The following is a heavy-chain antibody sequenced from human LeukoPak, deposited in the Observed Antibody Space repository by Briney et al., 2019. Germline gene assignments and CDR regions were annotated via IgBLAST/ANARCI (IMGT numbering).Heavy chain of an antibody. V-gene: IGHV4-59*08. D-gene: IGHD6-13*01. CDR1: GGSISSYY. CDR2: IYYSGST. Sequence: SETLSLTCTVSGGSISSYYWSWIRQTPGKGLEWIGDIYYSGSTNYNPSLESRVTISVDTSKNQFSLKLSSVTAADTAVYYCARRRAEGGSNGHYNWFDPWGQGILVTVSS. CDR3: ARRRAEGGSNGHYNWFDP. J-gene: IGHJ5*02.